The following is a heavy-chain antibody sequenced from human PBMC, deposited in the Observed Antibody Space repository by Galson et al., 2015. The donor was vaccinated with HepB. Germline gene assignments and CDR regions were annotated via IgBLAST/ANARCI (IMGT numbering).Heavy chain of an antibody. J-gene: IGHJ5*02. D-gene: IGHD2-15*01. CDR2: ISSHSRYT. CDR3: ARGALVVAVGATQNNWFDP. Sequence: SVKVSCKASGYTFSRYSITWVRQAPGQGLEWVGWISSHSRYTNSAQNFQGRVTMTTDTSTNTAYMELRSLRSDDTAIYYCARGALVVAVGATQNNWFDPWGRGTLVTVSS. CDR1: GYTFSRYS. V-gene: IGHV1-18*01.